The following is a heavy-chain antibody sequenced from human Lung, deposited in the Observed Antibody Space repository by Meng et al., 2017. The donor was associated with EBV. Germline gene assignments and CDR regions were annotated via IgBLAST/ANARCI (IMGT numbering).Heavy chain of an antibody. Sequence: VQLEQSGPGLVKPSXSLSLTCDISGDSVSSNSAAWNWIRQSPLRGLEWLGRTYYMSKWYNDYAVSVKSRISINPDTSKNQFSLQLNSVTPEDTAVYYCARATSGFDSWGQGTLVTVSS. CDR3: ARATSGFDS. J-gene: IGHJ4*02. D-gene: IGHD2-2*01. CDR1: GDSVSSNSAA. CDR2: TYYMSKWYN. V-gene: IGHV6-1*01.